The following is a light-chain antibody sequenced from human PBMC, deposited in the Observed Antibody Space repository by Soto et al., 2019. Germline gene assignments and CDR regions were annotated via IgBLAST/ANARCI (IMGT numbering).Light chain of an antibody. CDR1: QSGSSY. V-gene: IGKV3-11*01. Sequence: IVLTQSPATLSLSPGDSATLSCSASQSGSSYLACYQQKGRQAPRLLIYDASSRAPGLPARFSGSGSGTDFTLTISRLAPEDFAVYSCQQRSVWPTFGGGTKVEIK. J-gene: IGKJ4*01. CDR3: QQRSVWPT. CDR2: DAS.